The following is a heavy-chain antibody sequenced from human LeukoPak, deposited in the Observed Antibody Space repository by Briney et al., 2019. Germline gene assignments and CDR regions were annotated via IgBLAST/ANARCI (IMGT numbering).Heavy chain of an antibody. V-gene: IGHV3-30*03. CDR1: GFTFRTYG. D-gene: IGHD3-10*01. CDR3: AEGLRGLYSFDY. Sequence: GGSLRLSCAASGFTFRTYGMHWVRQAPGKGLEWVAVMSSGGNKEYYADSVRDRFTISRDNSNNTLSLQMNSLRPEDTAVYYCAEGLRGLYSFDYWGQGTLVTVSS. J-gene: IGHJ4*02. CDR2: MSSGGNKE.